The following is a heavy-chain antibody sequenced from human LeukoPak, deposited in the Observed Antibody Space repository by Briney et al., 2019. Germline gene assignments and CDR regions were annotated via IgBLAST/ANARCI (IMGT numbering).Heavy chain of an antibody. CDR3: ATSPRYKQQLGYFDY. CDR1: GYTFSSHG. J-gene: IGHJ4*02. V-gene: IGHV3-30*02. Sequence: GGSLRLSCAASGYTFSSHGLHWVRQAPDKGLEWVAIIWYDGSYKYYADSVKGRFTISRDNSKNTLYLQMNSLRAEDTAVYYCATSPRYKQQLGYFDYWGQGTLVTVSS. CDR2: IWYDGSYK. D-gene: IGHD6-13*01.